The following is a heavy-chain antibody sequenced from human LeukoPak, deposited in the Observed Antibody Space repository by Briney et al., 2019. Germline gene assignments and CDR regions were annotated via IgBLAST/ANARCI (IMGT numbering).Heavy chain of an antibody. Sequence: SETLSLTCTVSGGSISSGPYYWSWIRQPAGKGLEWIGRIYTSGSTNYNPSLKSRVTISVDTSKNQFSLKLSSVTAADTAVYYCARAAFYYDILTAYVGGGYYYYMDVWGTGTTVTISS. V-gene: IGHV4-61*02. CDR1: GGSISSGPYY. J-gene: IGHJ6*03. D-gene: IGHD3-9*01. CDR3: ARAAFYYDILTAYVGGGYYYYMDV. CDR2: IYTSGST.